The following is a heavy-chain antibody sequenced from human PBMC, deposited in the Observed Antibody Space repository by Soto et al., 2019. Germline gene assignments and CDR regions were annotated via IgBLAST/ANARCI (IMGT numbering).Heavy chain of an antibody. CDR1: GFSINTYS. J-gene: IGHJ4*02. CDR3: ARDSGYSYGPLDY. CDR2: IDGDTEAI. D-gene: IGHD5-18*01. V-gene: IGHV3-48*04. Sequence: PGGSLRLSCAASGFSINTYSMSWVRQAPGKGLEWLSYIDGDTEAIYYADSVKGRFTISRDNAKNSLFLQMNNLTVEDTAVYYYARDSGYSYGPLDYWGQGTLVTVSS.